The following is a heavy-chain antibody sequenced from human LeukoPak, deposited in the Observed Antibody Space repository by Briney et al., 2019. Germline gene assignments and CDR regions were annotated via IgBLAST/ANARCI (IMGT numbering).Heavy chain of an antibody. CDR1: GFTFSSYA. CDR2: ISGSGGST. J-gene: IGHJ4*02. Sequence: GGSQRLSCAASGFTFSSYAMSWVRQAPGKGLEWVSAISGSGGSTYYADSVKGRFTISRDNSKNTLYLQMNSLRAEDTAVYYCAKDLGLVSSGYDYWGQGTLVTVSS. CDR3: AKDLGLVSSGYDY. V-gene: IGHV3-23*01. D-gene: IGHD5-12*01.